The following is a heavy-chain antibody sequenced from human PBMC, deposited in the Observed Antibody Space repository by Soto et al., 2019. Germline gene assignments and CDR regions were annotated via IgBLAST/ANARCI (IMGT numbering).Heavy chain of an antibody. V-gene: IGHV3-23*01. J-gene: IGHJ4*02. CDR3: AKTGYSSSWYHRYRPEYYFDY. D-gene: IGHD6-13*01. CDR2: IYGNAART. CDR1: GFTFGTYT. Sequence: GGSLRLSCAASGFTFGTYTMNWVRQAPGKGLEWVSGIYGNAARTFYADSVKGRFTISRDNSKNTLYLQMNSLRAEDTAVYYCAKTGYSSSWYHRYRPEYYFDYWGQGTLVTVSS.